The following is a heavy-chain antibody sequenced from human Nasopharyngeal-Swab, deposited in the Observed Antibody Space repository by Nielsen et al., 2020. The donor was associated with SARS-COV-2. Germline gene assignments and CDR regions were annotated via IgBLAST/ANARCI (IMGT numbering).Heavy chain of an antibody. Sequence: GESLKISCAASGFTFSSYAMHWVRQAPGKGLEWVAVILYDGSNKYYADSVKGRFTISRDNSKNTLYLQMNSLRAEDTAVYYCARDGGSYYSWFDPWGQGTLVTVSS. CDR2: ILYDGSNK. J-gene: IGHJ5*02. D-gene: IGHD1-26*01. CDR3: ARDGGSYYSWFDP. CDR1: GFTFSSYA. V-gene: IGHV3-30*04.